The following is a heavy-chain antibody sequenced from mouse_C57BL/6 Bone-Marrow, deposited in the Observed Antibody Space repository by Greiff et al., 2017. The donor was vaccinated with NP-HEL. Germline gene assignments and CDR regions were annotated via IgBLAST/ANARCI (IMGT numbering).Heavy chain of an antibody. V-gene: IGHV5-17*01. J-gene: IGHJ4*01. CDR2: ISSGSSTI. D-gene: IGHD1-1*01. Sequence: EVKLVESGGGLVKPGGSLKLSCAASGFTFSDYGMHWVRQAPEKGLEWVAYISSGSSTIYYADTVKGRFTISRDNAKNTLFLQMTSLRSEDTAMYYCASSYYYGSSYCAMDYWGKGTSVTVSS. CDR1: GFTFSDYG. CDR3: ASSYYYGSSYCAMDY.